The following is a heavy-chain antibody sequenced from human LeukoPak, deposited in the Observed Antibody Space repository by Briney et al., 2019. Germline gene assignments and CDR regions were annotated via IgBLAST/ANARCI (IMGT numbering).Heavy chain of an antibody. V-gene: IGHV3-48*04. D-gene: IGHD2-2*01. Sequence: GGSLRLSCTASGFTFSNYGMNWVRQAPGKGLGWVSYISSSSATINYADSVKGRFTISRDNAKNSLSLQMNSPRAEDTAVYYCARGTHAFDIWGQGTMVTVSS. CDR3: ARGTHAFDI. CDR2: ISSSSATI. CDR1: GFTFSNYG. J-gene: IGHJ3*02.